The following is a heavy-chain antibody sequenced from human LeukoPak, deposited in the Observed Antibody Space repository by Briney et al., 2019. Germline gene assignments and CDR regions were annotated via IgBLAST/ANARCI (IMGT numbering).Heavy chain of an antibody. D-gene: IGHD1-20*01. CDR1: GFTFSSYG. CDR2: ISGSGGST. Sequence: PGGSLRLSCAAPGFTFSSYGMGWVRQAPGKGLEWVSAISGSGGSTYYSDSVKGRFTISRDNSKNTLSLQMSSLRVEDTAVYYCAKDRGEITGRFFDYWGQGSLVTVSS. V-gene: IGHV3-23*01. J-gene: IGHJ4*02. CDR3: AKDRGEITGRFFDY.